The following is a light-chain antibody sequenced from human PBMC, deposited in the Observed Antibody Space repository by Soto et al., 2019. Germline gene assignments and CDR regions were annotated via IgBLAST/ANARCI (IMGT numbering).Light chain of an antibody. V-gene: IGKV3-11*01. CDR2: GAS. CDR1: ENVRTF. J-gene: IGKJ5*01. CDR3: QQYDNSTIT. Sequence: EVVLTQSPATLYLSPGERATLSCRASENVRTFVDWYQQKPGQAPRLLIYGASNRATGIPARFSGSGSGTDFTLTISRLENEDFAVYYCQQYDNSTITFGQGTRLEIK.